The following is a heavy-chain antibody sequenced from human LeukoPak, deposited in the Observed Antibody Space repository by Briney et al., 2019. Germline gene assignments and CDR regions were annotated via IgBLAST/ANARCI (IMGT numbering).Heavy chain of an antibody. V-gene: IGHV1-69*13. CDR3: ARGGGRYGGIHLRELI. J-gene: IGHJ4*02. CDR2: IIPIFGTA. D-gene: IGHD4-23*01. CDR1: GGTFSSYA. Sequence: SVKVSCKASGGTFSSYAISWVRRAPGQGLEWMGGIIPIFGTANYAQKFQGRVTTTADESPSTAYMELSSLRSEDPAVSFSARGGGRYGGIHLRELIWGQGTLVTVSS.